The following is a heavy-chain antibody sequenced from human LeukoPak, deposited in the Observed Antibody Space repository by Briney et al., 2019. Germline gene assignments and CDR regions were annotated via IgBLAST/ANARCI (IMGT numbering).Heavy chain of an antibody. D-gene: IGHD3-9*01. V-gene: IGHV4-61*02. J-gene: IGHJ4*02. CDR3: ARDGSQYYDILTGYYNFFF. CDR1: GGSVSSGSYY. CDR2: IHTTVRP. Sequence: PSQTLSLTCTVSGGSVSSGSYYWNWIRQSAGKGLEWIGRIHTTVRPDHNPSLRSRVTISVDTSKNQFSLKLSSVTAADTAVYYCARDGSQYYDILTGYYNFFFWGQGTLVTVSS.